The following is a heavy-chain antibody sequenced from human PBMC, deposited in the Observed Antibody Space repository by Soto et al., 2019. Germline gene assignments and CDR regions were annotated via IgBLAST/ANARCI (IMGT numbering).Heavy chain of an antibody. D-gene: IGHD6-6*01. Sequence: PGESLKISCKGSGYSFTSYWIGWVRQMPGKGLEWMGIIYPGDSDTRYSPSFQGQVTISADKSIGTAYLQWSSLKASDTAMYYCARFASLRQLVPGLFDPWGQGTLVTVSS. CDR1: GYSFTSYW. J-gene: IGHJ5*02. CDR3: ARFASLRQLVPGLFDP. CDR2: IYPGDSDT. V-gene: IGHV5-51*01.